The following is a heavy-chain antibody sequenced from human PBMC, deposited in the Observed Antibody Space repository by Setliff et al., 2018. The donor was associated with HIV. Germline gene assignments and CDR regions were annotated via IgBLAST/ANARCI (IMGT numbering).Heavy chain of an antibody. CDR3: ARGIAVAGPYFDY. D-gene: IGHD6-19*01. CDR2: IYYSGSS. V-gene: IGHV4-59*01. CDR1: GGSISSYY. J-gene: IGHJ4*02. Sequence: PSETLSLTCTVSGGSISSYYWSWIRQPPGKGLEWIGYIYYSGSSKKTPSLKSRVTISVDTPKNEFSLKLSSMTAADTAVYYCARGIAVAGPYFDYWGQGTLVTVSS.